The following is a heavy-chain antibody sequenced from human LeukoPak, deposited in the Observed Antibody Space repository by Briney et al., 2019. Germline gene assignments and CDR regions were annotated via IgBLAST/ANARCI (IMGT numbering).Heavy chain of an antibody. CDR2: INPNSGGT. CDR1: GYTFTGYY. V-gene: IGHV1-2*06. D-gene: IGHD3-10*01. Sequence: ASVKVSCKASGYTFTGYYMHWVRQAPGQGLEWMGRINPNSGGTNYAQKFQGRVTMTRDTSISTAYMELSRLRSDDTAVYYCARVEYGSGTQRWYFDYWGQGTLVTVSS. J-gene: IGHJ4*02. CDR3: ARVEYGSGTQRWYFDY.